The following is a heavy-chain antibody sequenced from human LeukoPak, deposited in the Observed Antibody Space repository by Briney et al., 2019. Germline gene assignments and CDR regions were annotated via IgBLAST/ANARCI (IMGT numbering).Heavy chain of an antibody. CDR3: ARDGQQLGF. V-gene: IGHV3-7*04. Sequence: GGSLRLFCAASGFTFSIYWMSWLRQPPGKGLEWVANIKQDGSEKYYVDSVKGRFTISRDNAKNSLYLQMNSLRAEDTVVYYCARDGQQLGFWGQGTLVTVSS. CDR1: GFTFSIYW. J-gene: IGHJ4*02. CDR2: IKQDGSEK. D-gene: IGHD6-13*01.